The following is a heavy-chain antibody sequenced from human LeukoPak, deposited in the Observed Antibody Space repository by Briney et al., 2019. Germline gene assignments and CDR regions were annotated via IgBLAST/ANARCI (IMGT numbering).Heavy chain of an antibody. D-gene: IGHD2-21*02. CDR3: ARSTLQYCGGDCYSTLGFSWFDP. J-gene: IGHJ5*02. V-gene: IGHV4-38-2*01. CDR1: GFTFSDYY. CDR2: IYYSGST. Sequence: GSLRLSCAASGFTFSDYYMSWIRQPPGKGLEWIGGIYYSGSTYYNPSLKSRVTISVDTSKNQFSLKLSSVTAADTAVYYCARSTLQYCGGDCYSTLGFSWFDPWGQGTLVTVSS.